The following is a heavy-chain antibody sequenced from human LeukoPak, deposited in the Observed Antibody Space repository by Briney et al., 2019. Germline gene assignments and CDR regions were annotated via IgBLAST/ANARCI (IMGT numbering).Heavy chain of an antibody. V-gene: IGHV3-23*01. J-gene: IGHJ1*01. D-gene: IGHD3-22*01. CDR3: AKAGITMIVVVSKYFQH. Sequence: GGSLRLSCAASEFTFSSYAMSSVRQAPGKGLEWVSAISGSGGSTYYADSVKGRFTISRDNSKNTLYLQMNSLRAEDTAVYYCAKAGITMIVVVSKYFQHWGQGTLVTVSS. CDR1: EFTFSSYA. CDR2: ISGSGGST.